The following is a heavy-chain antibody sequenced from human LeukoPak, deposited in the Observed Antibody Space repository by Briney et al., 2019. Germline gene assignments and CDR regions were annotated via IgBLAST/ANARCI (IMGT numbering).Heavy chain of an antibody. CDR1: GFTFSSYA. D-gene: IGHD4-17*01. CDR2: ISGSGGST. Sequence: SGGSLRLSCAASGFTFSSYAMSWVRQAPGKGLEWGSAISGSGGSTYYADSVKGRFTISRDNSKNTLYLQMNSLRAEDTAVYYCSKVSHGYYALDYWGQGTLVTVSS. CDR3: SKVSHGYYALDY. J-gene: IGHJ4*02. V-gene: IGHV3-23*01.